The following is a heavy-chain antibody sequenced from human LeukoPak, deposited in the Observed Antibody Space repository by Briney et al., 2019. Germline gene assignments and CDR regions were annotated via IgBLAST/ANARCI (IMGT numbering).Heavy chain of an antibody. CDR3: ARGDKHYDFWSGYSPAWFDP. CDR2: IYTSGST. CDR1: GNSFGDYY. J-gene: IGHJ5*02. V-gene: IGHV4-4*07. D-gene: IGHD3-3*01. Sequence: SETLSLTCTVSGNSFGDYYWSWIRQPAGKGLEWIGRIYTSGSTTYNPSLKSRVTMSVDTSKNQFSLKLSSVTAADTAVYYCARGDKHYDFWSGYSPAWFDPWGQGTLVTVSS.